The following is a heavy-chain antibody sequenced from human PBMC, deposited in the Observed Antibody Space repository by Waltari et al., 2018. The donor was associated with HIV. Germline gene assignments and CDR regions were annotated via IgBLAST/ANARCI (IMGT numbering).Heavy chain of an antibody. J-gene: IGHJ4*02. V-gene: IGHV3-33*06. CDR1: GFTFKNFG. Sequence: QVQLVESGGDVVQPGMSLRLSCAVSGFTFKNFGMHWVRQAPGKGLEWVAVIWHDGRNKFYGSSGQGRFTIPRDNSGNMLYLQMDSLRGEDTAIYYCVKEGGGGKGSGDYWGQGTLVTVSS. CDR2: IWHDGRNK. CDR3: VKEGGGGKGSGDY. D-gene: IGHD2-15*01.